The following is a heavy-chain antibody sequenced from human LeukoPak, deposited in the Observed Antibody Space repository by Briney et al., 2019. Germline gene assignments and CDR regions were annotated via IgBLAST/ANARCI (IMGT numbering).Heavy chain of an antibody. CDR3: ARNGYNYGSDY. CDR2: IYHSGST. D-gene: IGHD5-18*01. V-gene: IGHV4-31*03. Sequence: SETLSLTCTVSGGSISSGGYYWSWIRQHPGKGLEWIGYIYHSGSTYYNPSLKSRVTISVDTPKNQFSLKLSSVTAADTAVYYCARNGYNYGSDYWGQGTLVIVSS. J-gene: IGHJ4*02. CDR1: GGSISSGGYY.